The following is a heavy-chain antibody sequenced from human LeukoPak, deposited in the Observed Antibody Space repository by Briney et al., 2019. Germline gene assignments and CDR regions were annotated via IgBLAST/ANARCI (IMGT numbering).Heavy chain of an antibody. CDR3: ASQRRVDLGFAFNL. CDR1: GFTVSSNY. J-gene: IGHJ3*01. Sequence: SGGSLRLSCAASGFTVSSNYMNWVRQAPGKGLEWVSVIYSGGSAYYADSVKGRFTISRDNSKNTLYLQTNSLRADDTAVYYCASQRRVDLGFAFNLWGQGTMVTVSS. V-gene: IGHV3-66*04. CDR2: IYSGGSA. D-gene: IGHD3-9*01.